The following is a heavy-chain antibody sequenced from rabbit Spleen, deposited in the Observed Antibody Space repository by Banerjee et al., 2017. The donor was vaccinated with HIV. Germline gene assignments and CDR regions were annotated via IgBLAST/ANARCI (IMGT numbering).Heavy chain of an antibody. J-gene: IGHJ6*01. CDR1: GFSFSSRYY. CDR3: ARDTSSSFSSYGMDL. Sequence: QSLEESGGDLVKPGGTLTLTCTASGFSFSSRYYMCWVRQAPGKGLEWIGCIGSGATGNTYYASWAKGRFTISKTSSTTVTLQVTRLTAADTATYFCARDTSSSFSSYGMDLWGPGTLVTVS. V-gene: IGHV1S40*01. D-gene: IGHD1-1*01. CDR2: IGSGATGNT.